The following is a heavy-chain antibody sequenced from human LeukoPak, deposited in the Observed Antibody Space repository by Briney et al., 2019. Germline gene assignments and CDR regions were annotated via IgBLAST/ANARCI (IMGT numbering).Heavy chain of an antibody. CDR3: ARRAGAYSHPYDY. CDR1: GYTFTSHD. V-gene: IGHV1-8*01. J-gene: IGHJ4*02. D-gene: IGHD4/OR15-4a*01. CDR2: MNPNSGNT. Sequence: ASVKVSCKASGYTFTSHDINWVRQAPGQGLEWMGWMNPNSGNTGYAQKFQGRVTMTRNTSISTAYMYLSSLRSEDTAVYYCARRAGAYSHPYDYWGQGTLVTVSS.